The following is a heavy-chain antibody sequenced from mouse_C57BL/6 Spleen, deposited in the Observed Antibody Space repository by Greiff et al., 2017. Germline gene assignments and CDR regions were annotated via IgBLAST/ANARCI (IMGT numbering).Heavy chain of an antibody. D-gene: IGHD1-2*01. CDR1: GYTFTDYE. V-gene: IGHV1-15*01. CDR3: TRGDGAY. J-gene: IGHJ3*01. Sequence: VQLQESGAELVRPGASVTLSCKASGYTFTDYEMHWVKQTPVHGLEWIGAIDPETGGTAYNQKFKGKAILTADKSSSTAYMELRSLTSEDSADYYCTRGDGAYWGQGTLVTVSA. CDR2: IDPETGGT.